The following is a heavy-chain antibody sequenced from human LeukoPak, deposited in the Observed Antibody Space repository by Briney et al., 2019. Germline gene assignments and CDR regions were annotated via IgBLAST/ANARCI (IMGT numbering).Heavy chain of an antibody. V-gene: IGHV3-21*01. CDR3: ARAEGSGSSFDY. J-gene: IGHJ4*02. Sequence: GGSLRLSCVASGFPFRSFSMNWVRQAPGKGLEWVSSISSSSTYIYYADSVKGRFTTSRDNAKNSLYLQMNSLRVEDTAVYYCARAEGSGSSFDYWGQGTLVTVSS. CDR2: ISSSSTYI. CDR1: GFPFRSFS. D-gene: IGHD3-10*01.